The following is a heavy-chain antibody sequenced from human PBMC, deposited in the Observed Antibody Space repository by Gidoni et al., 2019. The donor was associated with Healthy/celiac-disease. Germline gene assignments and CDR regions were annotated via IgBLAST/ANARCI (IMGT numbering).Heavy chain of an antibody. Sequence: QVQLQQWGAGLLKPSETLSLTCAVYGGSFSGYYWSWIRQPPGKGLEWIGEINHSGSTNYNPSLKSRVTISVDTSKNQFSLKLSSVTAADTAVYYCARGYSGSYGCYFDYWGRGTLVTVSS. CDR3: ARGYSGSYGCYFDY. J-gene: IGHJ4*02. D-gene: IGHD1-26*01. CDR2: INHSGST. V-gene: IGHV4-34*01. CDR1: GGSFSGYY.